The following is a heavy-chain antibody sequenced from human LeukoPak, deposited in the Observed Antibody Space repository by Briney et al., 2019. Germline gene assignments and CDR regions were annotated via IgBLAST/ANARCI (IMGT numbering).Heavy chain of an antibody. CDR2: SNAGNGNT. D-gene: IGHD6-19*01. J-gene: IGHJ4*02. CDR3: ARGTAVAGGTFDY. CDR1: GYTFTSYA. V-gene: IGHV1-3*02. Sequence: ASVKVSCEASGYTFTSYAMHWVRQAPGQRLEWMGWSNAGNGNTKYSQEFQGRVTITRDTSAGTAYMELSSLRSEDMAVYYCARGTAVAGGTFDYWGQGTLVTVSS.